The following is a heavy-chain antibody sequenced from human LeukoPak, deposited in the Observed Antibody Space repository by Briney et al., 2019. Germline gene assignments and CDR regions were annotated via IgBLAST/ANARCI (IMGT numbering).Heavy chain of an antibody. CDR2: IYTSGST. CDR3: ARGGGRYCSGGSCYSGRINFDY. D-gene: IGHD2-15*01. Sequence: SETLSLTCTVSGGSISSGSYYWSWIRQPAGTGLEWLGRIYTSGSTNYNPSLKSRVTISVDTSKNQFSLKLSSVTAADTAVYYCARGGGRYCSGGSCYSGRINFDYWGQGTLVTVSS. J-gene: IGHJ4*02. CDR1: GGSISSGSYY. V-gene: IGHV4-61*02.